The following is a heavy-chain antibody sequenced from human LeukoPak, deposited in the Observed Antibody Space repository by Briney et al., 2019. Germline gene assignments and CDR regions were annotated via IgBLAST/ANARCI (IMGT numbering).Heavy chain of an antibody. Sequence: GGSLRLSCAASGFTFSSYWMHWVRQAPGKGLVWVSRINSDGSSTSYADSVKGRFTISRDNAKNSLYLQMNSLRAEDTALYYCARVYGSSWYPDAFDIWGQGTMVTVSS. D-gene: IGHD6-13*01. CDR2: INSDGSST. V-gene: IGHV3-74*01. CDR1: GFTFSSYW. J-gene: IGHJ3*02. CDR3: ARVYGSSWYPDAFDI.